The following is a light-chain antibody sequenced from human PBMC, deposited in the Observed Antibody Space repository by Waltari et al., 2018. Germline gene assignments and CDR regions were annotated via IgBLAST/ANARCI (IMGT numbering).Light chain of an antibody. CDR1: ELPRKY. CDR2: EDT. V-gene: IGLV3-10*01. Sequence: SYELTQTPSVSVSPGQTARITCPGHELPRKYAYWFQQKSGQAPRLVIYEDTKRPSGIPDRFSGSSSGTVATLTIARAQVDDEADYYCYSSDSTGLRVFGCGT. CDR3: YSSDSTGLRV. J-gene: IGLJ1*01.